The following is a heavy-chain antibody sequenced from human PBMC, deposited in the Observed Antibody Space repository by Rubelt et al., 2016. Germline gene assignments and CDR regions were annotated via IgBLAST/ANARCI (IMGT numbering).Heavy chain of an antibody. CDR3: ARFSIVEGAIDY. J-gene: IGHJ4*02. D-gene: IGHD1-26*01. V-gene: IGHV3-21*02. CDR1: GFNFSSYY. Sequence: EVRLMESGGGLVQPGGSLRVSCVATGFNFSSYYMSWVRQAPGKGLEWVSSISSSTSFIYYADSVKGRFTISRDNAKNSLYLHMNSLQAEDTAVYYCARFSIVEGAIDYWGQGTLVTVSS. CDR2: ISSSTSFI.